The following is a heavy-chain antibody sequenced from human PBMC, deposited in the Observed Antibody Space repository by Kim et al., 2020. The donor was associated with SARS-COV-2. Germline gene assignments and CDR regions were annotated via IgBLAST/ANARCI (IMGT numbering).Heavy chain of an antibody. CDR2: ISYDGSNK. D-gene: IGHD6-19*01. CDR3: ARDSDSTGNFDY. Sequence: GGSLRLSCAASGFTFSSYAMHWVRQAPGKGLEWVAVISYDGSNKYYADSVKGRFTISRDNSKNTLYLQMNSLRAEDTAVYYCARDSDSTGNFDYWGQGTL. CDR1: GFTFSSYA. V-gene: IGHV3-30-3*01. J-gene: IGHJ4*02.